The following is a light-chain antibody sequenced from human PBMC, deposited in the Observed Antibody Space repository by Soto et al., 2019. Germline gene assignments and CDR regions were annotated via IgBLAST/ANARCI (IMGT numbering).Light chain of an antibody. Sequence: IQKIQSPFSLFASVGDRVTLTCQASQSVRDYVNWYQQRPGKAPNLLIYAASTLHSGVPSRFSGSGSGTFFTLTINGLQPEDFATYYCQQSYITPRIFGQGTKVDIK. CDR1: QSVRDY. J-gene: IGKJ1*01. V-gene: IGKV1-39*01. CDR2: AAS. CDR3: QQSYITPRI.